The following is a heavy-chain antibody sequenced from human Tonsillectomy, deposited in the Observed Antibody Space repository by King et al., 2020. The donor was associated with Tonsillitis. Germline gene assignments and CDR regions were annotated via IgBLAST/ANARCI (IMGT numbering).Heavy chain of an antibody. Sequence: QLVQSGAEVKKPGESLKISCKGSGYSFTSYWIGWVRQIPGKGLEWMGIIYPGDSDTRYSPSFQGQVTISADNSISTAYLQWSSMMASDTAMYYCERPYDRLGYDALDIWGTGTKVTVSS. CDR1: GYSFTSYW. CDR2: IYPGDSDT. D-gene: IGHD3-22*01. J-gene: IGHJ3*02. V-gene: IGHV5-51*01. CDR3: ERPYDRLGYDALDI.